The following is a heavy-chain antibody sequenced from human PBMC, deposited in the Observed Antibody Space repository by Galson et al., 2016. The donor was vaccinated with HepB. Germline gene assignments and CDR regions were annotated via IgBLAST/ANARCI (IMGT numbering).Heavy chain of an antibody. V-gene: IGHV6-1*01. CDR3: ARDETRYNSSLNYYYYYYMDV. Sequence: CAISGDSVSSNSPAWNWIRQSPSRGLEWLGRTYYRSKWYNDYAVSVKSRITINPDTSKNQFSLQLNSVTPEDTAVYYCARDETRYNSSLNYYYYYYMDVWGKGTTVTV. CDR1: GDSVSSNSPA. J-gene: IGHJ6*03. D-gene: IGHD6-13*01. CDR2: TYYRSKWYN.